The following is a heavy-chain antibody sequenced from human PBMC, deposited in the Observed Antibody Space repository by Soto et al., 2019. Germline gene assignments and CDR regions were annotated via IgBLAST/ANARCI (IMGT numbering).Heavy chain of an antibody. Sequence: EVQLLESGGGLVQPGGSLRLSCAASGFTFSSYDMNWFRQAPGKGLEWVSVISGSGGSTYYTDSGKGRFTISRDKSKKTLYLKINILRAEVRAVYYCAKRANGLYFDCWGQGTLVTVSS. V-gene: IGHV3-23*01. CDR2: ISGSGGST. J-gene: IGHJ4*02. CDR1: GFTFSSYD. CDR3: AKRANGLYFDC.